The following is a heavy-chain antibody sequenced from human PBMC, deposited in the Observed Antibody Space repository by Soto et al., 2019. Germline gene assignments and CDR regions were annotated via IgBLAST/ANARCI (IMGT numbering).Heavy chain of an antibody. CDR1: GGSISSSSYF. Sequence: SETLSLTCTVSGGSISSSSYFWGWIRQPPGKGLEWIGSIYYSGSTYYNPSLKSRVTVSVDTSKNQFSLKLSSVTAADTAVYYCAREENTAMIMRDWYFDLWGRGTLVTVSS. D-gene: IGHD5-18*01. CDR3: AREENTAMIMRDWYFDL. J-gene: IGHJ2*01. CDR2: IYYSGST. V-gene: IGHV4-39*02.